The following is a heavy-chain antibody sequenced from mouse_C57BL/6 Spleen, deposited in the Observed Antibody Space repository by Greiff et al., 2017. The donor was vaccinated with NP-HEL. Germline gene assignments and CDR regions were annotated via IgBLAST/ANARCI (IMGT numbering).Heavy chain of an antibody. D-gene: IGHD2-5*01. CDR2: ISSGGSYT. J-gene: IGHJ4*01. V-gene: IGHV5-6*01. CDR1: GFTFSSYG. CDR3: ARVYSNYEDYYAMDY. Sequence: EVQLVESGGDLVKPGGSLKLSCAASGFTFSSYGMSWVRQTPDKRLAWVATISSGGSYTYYPDSVKGRFTISRDNAKNTLYLQMSSLKSEDTAMYYGARVYSNYEDYYAMDYWGQGTSVTVSA.